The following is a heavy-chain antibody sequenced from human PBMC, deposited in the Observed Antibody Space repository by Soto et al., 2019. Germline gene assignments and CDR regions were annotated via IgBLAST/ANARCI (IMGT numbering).Heavy chain of an antibody. Sequence: ASVKVSCKASGYTFTEHYIHWVRQAPGQGLEWMGWISPKSGVTNFAQKFQGRVTMTRDTSISTAYMELTRLRSDDTAVYPCAREMADSGSAFDYWGQGTVVTVSS. CDR2: ISPKSGVT. CDR3: AREMADSGSAFDY. D-gene: IGHD1-26*01. CDR1: GYTFTEHY. V-gene: IGHV1-2*02. J-gene: IGHJ4*02.